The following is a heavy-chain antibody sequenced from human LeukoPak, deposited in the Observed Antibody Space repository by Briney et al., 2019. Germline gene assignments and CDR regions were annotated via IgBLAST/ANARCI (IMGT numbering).Heavy chain of an antibody. J-gene: IGHJ4*02. D-gene: IGHD3-10*01. CDR3: ARAPTRGAHTRFDY. Sequence: SETLSLTCTVSGGSISSYYWSWIRQPPRKGLEWIGYIYYSGSTNYKPSLKSRVTISVDTSKNQFSLKLSSVTAADTAVYYCARAPTRGAHTRFDYWGQGTLVTVSS. CDR1: GGSISSYY. CDR2: IYYSGST. V-gene: IGHV4-59*01.